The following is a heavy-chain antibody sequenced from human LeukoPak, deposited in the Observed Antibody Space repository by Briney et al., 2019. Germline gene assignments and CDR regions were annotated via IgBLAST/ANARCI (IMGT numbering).Heavy chain of an antibody. J-gene: IGHJ4*01. Sequence: PSETLCLTCIVSGDSISSSIHSWGWIRQSPGKELEWIGSIHYSGTTYYNPSLKSRVTTSVDTSKNQFSLRLNSVTAADTAVYYCARNPYSSGWYCYFDYWAQGTLVTVSS. V-gene: IGHV4-39*01. CDR1: GDSISSSIHS. D-gene: IGHD6-19*01. CDR3: ARNPYSSGWYCYFDY. CDR2: IHYSGTT.